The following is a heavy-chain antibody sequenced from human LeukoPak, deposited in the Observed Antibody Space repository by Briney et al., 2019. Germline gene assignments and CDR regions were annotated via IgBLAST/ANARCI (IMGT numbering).Heavy chain of an antibody. J-gene: IGHJ6*04. CDR3: ARGPTPYGMDV. Sequence: SETLSLTCAVYGGSFGGYYWSWIRQPPGKGLEWIGEINHSGSTNYNPSLKSRVTISVDTSKNQFSLKLSSVTAADTAVYYCARGPTPYGMDVWGKGTTVTVSS. D-gene: IGHD2-15*01. CDR2: INHSGST. CDR1: GGSFGGYY. V-gene: IGHV4-34*01.